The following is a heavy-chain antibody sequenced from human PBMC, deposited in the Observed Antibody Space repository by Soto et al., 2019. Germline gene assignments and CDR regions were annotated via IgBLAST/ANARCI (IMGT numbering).Heavy chain of an antibody. Sequence: GGSLRLSCSASGFTFGTYAMHWVRQAPGKGLEYVSGISSNGRSTNYADSVRGRFTISRDNPKNTLHLQMSSLTPEDTAVYYCANHSIATAGSGVYNWFDPWGQGAPVT. V-gene: IGHV3-64D*06. CDR3: ANHSIATAGSGVYNWFDP. J-gene: IGHJ5*02. CDR1: GFTFGTYA. CDR2: ISSNGRST. D-gene: IGHD6-13*01.